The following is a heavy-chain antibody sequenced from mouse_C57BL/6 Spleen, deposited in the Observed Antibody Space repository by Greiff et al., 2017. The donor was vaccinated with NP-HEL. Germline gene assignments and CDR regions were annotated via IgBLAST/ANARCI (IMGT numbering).Heavy chain of an antibody. J-gene: IGHJ1*03. CDR1: GYAFSSSW. V-gene: IGHV1-82*01. Sequence: QVQLKESGPELVKPGASVKISCKASGYAFSSSWMNWVKQRPGKGLEWIGRIYPGDGDTNYNGKFKGKATLTADKSSSTAYMQLSSLTSEDSAVYFGVIPYYYGSSRYFDVWGTGTTVTVSS. D-gene: IGHD1-1*01. CDR3: VIPYYYGSSRYFDV. CDR2: IYPGDGDT.